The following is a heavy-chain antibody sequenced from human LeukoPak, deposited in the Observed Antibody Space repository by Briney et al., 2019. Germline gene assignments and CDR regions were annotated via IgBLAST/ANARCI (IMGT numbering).Heavy chain of an antibody. CDR3: ATEVGATAEVWFDP. Sequence: ASVKVSCKVSGYTLTELSMHWVRQAPGKGLEWMGGFDPEDGETIYAQKFQGRVTMTEDTSTDTAYMELSSLRSEDTAVYYCATEVGATAEVWFDPWGQGTLVTVSS. D-gene: IGHD1-26*01. J-gene: IGHJ5*02. CDR2: FDPEDGET. CDR1: GYTLTELS. V-gene: IGHV1-24*01.